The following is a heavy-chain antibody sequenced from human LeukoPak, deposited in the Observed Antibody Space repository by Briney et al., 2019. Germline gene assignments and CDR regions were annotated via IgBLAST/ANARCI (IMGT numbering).Heavy chain of an antibody. Sequence: EGSLRLSCSASGLTVTNAWMNWVRQAPGEGLDWVGRIASKTDGGATDYADSVKGRFTISGDNSKNTVYLQMNSLRAEDTALYYCAKGGVYGDYYFDYWGQGTLVTVSS. CDR3: AKGGVYGDYYFDY. CDR1: GLTVTNAW. D-gene: IGHD4-17*01. CDR2: IASKTDGGAT. J-gene: IGHJ4*02. V-gene: IGHV3-15*07.